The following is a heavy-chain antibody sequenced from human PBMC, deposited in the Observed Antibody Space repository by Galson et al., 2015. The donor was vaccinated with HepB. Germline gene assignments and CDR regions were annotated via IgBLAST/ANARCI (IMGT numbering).Heavy chain of an antibody. CDR1: GFTFSSYA. D-gene: IGHD4-17*01. CDR3: ASAYLYGDDGDY. CDR2: ISYDGSNE. J-gene: IGHJ4*02. Sequence: SLGLACAASGFTFSSYAMHWVRQAPGKGLEWVAVISYDGSNEYYADSVKGRFTISRDNSKNTLYLQMNSLRAEDTAVYYCASAYLYGDDGDYWGQGTLVTVSS. V-gene: IGHV3-30*04.